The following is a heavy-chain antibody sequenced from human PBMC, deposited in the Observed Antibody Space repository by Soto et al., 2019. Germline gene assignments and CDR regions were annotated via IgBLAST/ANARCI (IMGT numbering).Heavy chain of an antibody. CDR3: AGWGGHDYNY. V-gene: IGHV3-7*03. J-gene: IGHJ4*02. D-gene: IGHD4-4*01. Sequence: GRSLRLSCVGSGFTFSTYWMNWVRQAPGKGLERVANINPDGNVGTYVDSVRGRFTTSRDNAKNSLYLQMNSLRADDTAVYFCAGWGGHDYNYWGQGIMVTVSS. CDR2: INPDGNVG. CDR1: GFTFSTYW.